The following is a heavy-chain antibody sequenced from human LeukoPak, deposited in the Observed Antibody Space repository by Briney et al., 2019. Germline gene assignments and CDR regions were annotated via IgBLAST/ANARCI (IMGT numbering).Heavy chain of an antibody. CDR3: ARDFDWLLLYYFDY. CDR2: ISGGGEST. J-gene: IGHJ4*02. V-gene: IGHV3-23*01. Sequence: PGGSLRLSCAASGFTFGSYAMSWVRQASGKGLEWVSAISGGGESTYYADSVKGRFTISRDNSKNTLFLQLNSLRAEDTAVHYCARDFDWLLLYYFDYWGQGTLVTVSS. CDR1: GFTFGSYA. D-gene: IGHD3-9*01.